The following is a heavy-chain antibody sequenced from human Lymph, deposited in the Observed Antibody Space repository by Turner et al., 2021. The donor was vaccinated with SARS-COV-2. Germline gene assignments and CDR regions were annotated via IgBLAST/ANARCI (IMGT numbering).Heavy chain of an antibody. CDR2: INPSGGST. V-gene: IGHV1-46*03. CDR1: GYTFTSYY. J-gene: IGHJ6*02. CDR3: ARDPPIQIWVDYFYYGMDV. Sequence: QVRLVQSGAEVRTPGASVKVSCKASGYTFTSYYMHGVRQAPGQGLEWMGIINPSGGSTTYAQKLQGRVTMTRDESTSKVYMELSSLRSEDTAVYYCARDPPIQIWVDYFYYGMDVWGQGTTVTVSS. D-gene: IGHD5-18*01.